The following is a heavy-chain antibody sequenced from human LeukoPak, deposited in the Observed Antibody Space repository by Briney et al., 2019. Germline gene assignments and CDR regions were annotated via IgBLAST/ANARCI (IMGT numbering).Heavy chain of an antibody. CDR1: GFTFGSYW. CDR3: AREYSSWFDY. CDR2: INSDGRTT. Sequence: QPGGSLTLSCAASGFTFGSYWMHWVRQAPGKGLVWVSRINSDGRTTTYADSVRGRFTISRDNAKNTLYLQMNSLRAEDTAVYYCAREYSSWFDYWGQGTLVSVSS. D-gene: IGHD6-6*01. J-gene: IGHJ4*02. V-gene: IGHV3-74*01.